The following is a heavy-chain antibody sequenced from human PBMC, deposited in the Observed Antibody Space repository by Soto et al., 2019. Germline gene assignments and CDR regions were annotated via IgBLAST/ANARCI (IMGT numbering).Heavy chain of an antibody. Sequence: GGSLRLSCAASGFPFSSYAMSWVRQAPGKGLEWVSAISGSGGSTYYADSVKGRFTISRDNSKNTLYLQMNSLRAEDTAVYYCASLSITIFGPDYYYYGMDVWGQGTTVTVSS. V-gene: IGHV3-23*01. J-gene: IGHJ6*02. CDR1: GFPFSSYA. CDR3: ASLSITIFGPDYYYYGMDV. D-gene: IGHD3-3*01. CDR2: ISGSGGST.